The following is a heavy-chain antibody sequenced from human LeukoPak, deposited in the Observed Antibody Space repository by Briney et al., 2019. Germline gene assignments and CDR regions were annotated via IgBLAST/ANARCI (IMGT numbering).Heavy chain of an antibody. CDR2: IKSKTDGGTT. CDR3: NTDIYGDYLGRIFDY. V-gene: IGHV3-15*01. Sequence: RGSLRLSCAASGFTFSNAWMSWVRQAPGKGLEWVGRIKSKTDGGTTDYAAPVKGRFTISRDDSKHTLYLEMNSLKTEDTSVYYCNTDIYGDYLGRIFDYWGQGNLVTVSS. CDR1: GFTFSNAW. J-gene: IGHJ4*02. D-gene: IGHD4-17*01.